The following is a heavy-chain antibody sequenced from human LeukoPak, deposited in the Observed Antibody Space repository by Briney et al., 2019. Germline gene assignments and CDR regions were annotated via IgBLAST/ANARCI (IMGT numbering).Heavy chain of an antibody. CDR1: GFTFSSYS. J-gene: IGHJ4*02. V-gene: IGHV3-21*01. Sequence: GGSLRLSCAASGFTFSSYSMNWVRQAPGKGLEWFSSISSSSSYIYYADSVKGRFTVSRDNAKNSLYLQMNGLRAEDTAVYYCARATERYFSLIGYWGQGTLVTVSS. D-gene: IGHD3-9*01. CDR2: ISSSSSYI. CDR3: ARATERYFSLIGY.